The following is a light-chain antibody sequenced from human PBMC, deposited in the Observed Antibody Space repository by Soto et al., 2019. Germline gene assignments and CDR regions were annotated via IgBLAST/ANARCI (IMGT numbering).Light chain of an antibody. J-gene: IGKJ1*01. CDR1: QSVNAN. V-gene: IGKV3-15*01. Sequence: EIVMTQSLATLSVSPGEKATLSCRASQSVNANLAWYQQKPGQAPRLLIYGVSTRATGIPARFSGSGSGTEFTLTISSMQSEDFAVYYCQQYNDWPETFGQGTKVAIK. CDR2: GVS. CDR3: QQYNDWPET.